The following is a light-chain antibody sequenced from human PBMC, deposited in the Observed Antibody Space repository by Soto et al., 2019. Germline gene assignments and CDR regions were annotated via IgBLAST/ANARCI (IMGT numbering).Light chain of an antibody. CDR1: SSDVGDYFY. CDR2: EVT. Sequence: QSALTQPPSASGSPGQSVTISCTGTSSDVGDYFYVSWYQQHPGKPPKLLIYEVTQRPSGVPDRFSGSGSGNTASLTVSGLQADDEADYYCTSYAGNDKYVFGTGTKLTVL. CDR3: TSYAGNDKYV. V-gene: IGLV2-8*01. J-gene: IGLJ1*01.